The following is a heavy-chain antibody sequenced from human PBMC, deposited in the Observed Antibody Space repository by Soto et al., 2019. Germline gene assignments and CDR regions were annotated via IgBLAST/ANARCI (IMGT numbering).Heavy chain of an antibody. CDR1: GGSISSNY. CDR3: ARYRREAVAGYTLDK. V-gene: IGHV4-59*01. J-gene: IGHJ4*02. D-gene: IGHD6-13*01. CDR2: VYNSGST. Sequence: SETLSLTCTVSGGSISSNYWTWIRQPPGKGLEWIGYVYNSGSTNYNPSLKSRVTISEDTSKSQFSLKVNSMTAADTAVYYCARYRREAVAGYTLDKWGQGILVTVSS.